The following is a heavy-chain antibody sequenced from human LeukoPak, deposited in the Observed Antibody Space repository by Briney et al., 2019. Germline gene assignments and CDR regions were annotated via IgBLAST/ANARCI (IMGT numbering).Heavy chain of an antibody. J-gene: IGHJ4*02. CDR1: GFTFSIYA. V-gene: IGHV3-23*01. Sequence: GGSLRLSCAASGFTFSIYAMSWVRQGPGKGPEWVSSISGSGGSTYYADSVKGRFTTSRDNSKNTLHLQMDSLRAEDTAVYYCAKVLNGIMIAFGGVIIDYWGQGTQVTVSS. D-gene: IGHD3-16*02. CDR3: AKVLNGIMIAFGGVIIDY. CDR2: ISGSGGST.